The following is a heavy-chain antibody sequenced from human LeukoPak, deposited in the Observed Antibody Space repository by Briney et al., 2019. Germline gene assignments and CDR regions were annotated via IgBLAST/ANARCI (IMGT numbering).Heavy chain of an antibody. J-gene: IGHJ4*02. Sequence: PGGSLRLSCAASGFIVSSNYMSWVRQAPGKELEWVSIIYSGGNTYYADPVKGRFTISRDISKNTVSLQMNSLRAEDTAVYYCTRVRIEVAGWVPFDYWGQGTLVSVSS. CDR2: IYSGGNT. CDR3: TRVRIEVAGWVPFDY. CDR1: GFIVSSNY. V-gene: IGHV3-66*01. D-gene: IGHD6-19*01.